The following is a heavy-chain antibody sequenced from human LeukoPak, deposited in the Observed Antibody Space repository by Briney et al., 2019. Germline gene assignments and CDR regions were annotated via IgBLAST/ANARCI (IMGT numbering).Heavy chain of an antibody. CDR3: ARDSPYYDILTGYSYAFDI. V-gene: IGHV3-66*01. J-gene: IGHJ3*02. Sequence: GGSLRLSCAASGFTVSSNYMSWVRQAPGKGLEWVSVIYSGGSTYYADSVKGRFTISRDNSKNTPYLQMNSLRAEDTAVYYCARDSPYYDILTGYSYAFDIWGQGTMVTVSS. CDR2: IYSGGST. D-gene: IGHD3-9*01. CDR1: GFTVSSNY.